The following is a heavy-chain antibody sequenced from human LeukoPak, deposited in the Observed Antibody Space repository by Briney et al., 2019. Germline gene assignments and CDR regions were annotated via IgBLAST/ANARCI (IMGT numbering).Heavy chain of an antibody. V-gene: IGHV4-34*01. CDR3: ARHSGSSWYGDYYYMDV. J-gene: IGHJ6*03. CDR2: INHSGST. CDR1: GGSFSGYY. D-gene: IGHD6-13*01. Sequence: PSETLSLTCAVYGGSFSGYYWSWIRQPPGKGLEWIGEINHSGSTNYNPSLKSRVTISVDTSKNQFSLKLSSVTAADTAVHYCARHSGSSWYGDYYYMDVWGKGTTVTVSS.